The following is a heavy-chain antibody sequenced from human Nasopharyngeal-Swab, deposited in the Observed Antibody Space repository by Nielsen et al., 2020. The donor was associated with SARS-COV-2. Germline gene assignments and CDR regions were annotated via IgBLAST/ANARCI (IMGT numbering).Heavy chain of an antibody. J-gene: IGHJ4*02. Sequence: GESLKISCKGSGYSFTSYWIGWVRQMPGKGLEWMGIIYPGESDTRYSPSFQGQVTISADKSISTAYLQWSSLKASDTAMYYCARRVGYCSGGSCYFDYWGQGTLVTVSS. CDR1: GYSFTSYW. CDR3: ARRVGYCSGGSCYFDY. V-gene: IGHV5-51*01. D-gene: IGHD2-15*01. CDR2: IYPGESDT.